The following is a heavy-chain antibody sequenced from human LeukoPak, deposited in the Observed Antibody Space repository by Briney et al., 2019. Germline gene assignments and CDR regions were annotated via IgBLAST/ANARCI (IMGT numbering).Heavy chain of an antibody. CDR3: AKDRTVGASYWYFDL. Sequence: GGSLRLSCAASGFTFSNFWMHWVRQAPGKGLVWVALIYGDGSFTRYADSVKGRFTISRDNAKNTVYLHMNTLRAEDTAIYYCAKDRTVGASYWYFDLWGRGTLVTVSS. CDR1: GFTFSNFW. J-gene: IGHJ2*01. V-gene: IGHV3-74*01. D-gene: IGHD1-26*01. CDR2: IYGDGSFT.